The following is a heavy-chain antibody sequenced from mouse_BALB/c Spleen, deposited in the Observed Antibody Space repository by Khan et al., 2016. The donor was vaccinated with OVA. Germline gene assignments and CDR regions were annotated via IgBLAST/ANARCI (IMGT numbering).Heavy chain of an antibody. CDR1: GFSLTNYG. J-gene: IGHJ4*01. CDR3: ARQPYYHYNIMDY. V-gene: IGHV2-6-1*01. D-gene: IGHD2-10*01. CDR2: IWSDGST. Sequence: VELVESGPGLAAPSQSLSITCTISGFSLTNYGVHWVRQPPGKGLEWLAVIWSDGSTTYNSALKSRLTITKDNSRSQVFLKMNSLQTDDTAIYFCARQPYYHYNIMDYWGQGTSVTVSS.